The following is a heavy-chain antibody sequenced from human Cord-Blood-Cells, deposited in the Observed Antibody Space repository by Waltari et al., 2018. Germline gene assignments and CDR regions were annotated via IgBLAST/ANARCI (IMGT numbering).Heavy chain of an antibody. D-gene: IGHD2-2*01. V-gene: IGHV4-34*01. CDR2: INHSGST. CDR1: GGSFSGYY. Sequence: QVQLQQWGAGLLKPSETLSLTCAVYGGSFSGYYWRWIRQPPGKGLEWTGEINHSGSTNYNPSLKSRVTISVDTSKNQFSLKLSSVTAADTAVYYCARATRLYCSSTSCYEYYYYGMDVWGQGTTVTVSS. CDR3: ARATRLYCSSTSCYEYYYYGMDV. J-gene: IGHJ6*02.